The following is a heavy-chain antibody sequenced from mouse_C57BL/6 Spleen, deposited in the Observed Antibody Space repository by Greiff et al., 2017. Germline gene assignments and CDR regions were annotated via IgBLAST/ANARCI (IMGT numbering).Heavy chain of an antibody. CDR2: IDPETGGT. D-gene: IGHD2-12*01. Sequence: VQLQQSGAELVRPGASVTLSCKASGSTFTDYEMHWVKQTPVHGLEWIGAIDPETGGTAYNQKFKGKAILTADKSSSTAYMELRSLTSEDSAVYYCTRRYSYYAMDYWGQGTSVTVAS. CDR1: GSTFTDYE. V-gene: IGHV1-15*01. CDR3: TRRYSYYAMDY. J-gene: IGHJ4*01.